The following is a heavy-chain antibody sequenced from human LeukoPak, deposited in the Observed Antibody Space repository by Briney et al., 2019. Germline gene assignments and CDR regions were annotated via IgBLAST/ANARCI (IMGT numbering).Heavy chain of an antibody. V-gene: IGHV1-2*04. D-gene: IGHD3-22*01. CDR3: ARGGDYYDSIMFDY. Sequence: GASVKVSCKASGYTFTGYYMHWVRQAPGQGLEWMGWINPNSGGTNYAQKFQGWVTMTRDTSISTAYMELSRLRSDDTAVYYCARGGDYYDSIMFDYWGQGTLVTVSS. J-gene: IGHJ4*02. CDR2: INPNSGGT. CDR1: GYTFTGYY.